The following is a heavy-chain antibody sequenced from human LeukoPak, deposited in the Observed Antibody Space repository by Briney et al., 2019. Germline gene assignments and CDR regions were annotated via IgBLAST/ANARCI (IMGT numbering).Heavy chain of an antibody. Sequence: GAPVKVSCKASGYTFTRHYIHWVRQAPGEGLEWMGIINPNGGGTTYAQKFQGRFTMTRDMSTSTLYMELSSLRSEDAAVYYCARDHSYDSGGRKGWWFDPWGQGTLVTVSS. CDR3: ARDHSYDSGGRKGWWFDP. J-gene: IGHJ5*02. CDR1: GYTFTRHY. D-gene: IGHD3-22*01. V-gene: IGHV1-46*01. CDR2: INPNGGGT.